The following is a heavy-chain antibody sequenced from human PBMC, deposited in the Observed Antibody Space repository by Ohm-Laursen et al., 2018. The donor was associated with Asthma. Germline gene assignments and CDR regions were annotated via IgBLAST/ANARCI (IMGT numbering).Heavy chain of an antibody. CDR2: IKTDGTST. CDR3: SRERFDP. CDR1: GFTFSSYG. Sequence: SLRLSCAASGFTFSSYGMHWVRQAPGKGLEWVSRIKTDGTSTSYADSVKGRFTISRDNAKNTVYLQMNSLRGEDTAVYYCSRERFDPWGQGTLVTVSS. J-gene: IGHJ5*02. V-gene: IGHV3-74*01.